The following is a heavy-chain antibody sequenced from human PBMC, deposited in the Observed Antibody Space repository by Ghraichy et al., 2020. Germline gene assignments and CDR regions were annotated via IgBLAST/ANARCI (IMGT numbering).Heavy chain of an antibody. D-gene: IGHD3-10*01. CDR3: ARGLRGPDY. Sequence: GGSLRLSCVASGFTFSSHWMHWVRQDPAKGLVWVSRIDNDGYSKVYADSVEGRFTISRDNAKNTLYLQMNSLRVEDTAVYYCARGLRGPDYWGQGTLVTVSS. CDR1: GFTFSSHW. J-gene: IGHJ4*02. V-gene: IGHV3-74*03. CDR2: IDNDGYSK.